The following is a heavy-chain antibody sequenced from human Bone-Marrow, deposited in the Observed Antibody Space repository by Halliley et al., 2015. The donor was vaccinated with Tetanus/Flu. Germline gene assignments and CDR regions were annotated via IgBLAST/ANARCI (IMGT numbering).Heavy chain of an antibody. CDR1: GGSFSDYY. Sequence: TLSLTCGVYGGSFSDYYWKWIRQSPETGLEWIGEINHDGITFYNPSLKSRLTMTVDTPKNQFSLKLSSMTAADMGVYYCARTIAWGGDYWGQGILVTVSS. CDR2: INHDGIT. D-gene: IGHD3-16*01. J-gene: IGHJ4*02. CDR3: ARTIAWGGDY. V-gene: IGHV4-34*01.